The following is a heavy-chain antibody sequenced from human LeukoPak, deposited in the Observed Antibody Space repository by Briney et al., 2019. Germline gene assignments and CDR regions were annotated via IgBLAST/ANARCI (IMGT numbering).Heavy chain of an antibody. Sequence: GGSLRLSCAASRFTVSSNYMSWVSQAPGKGLEWVSVIYSGGSTYYADSVKGRFTISRDNSKNTLYLQMNSLRAEDTAVYYCARVRGRQFDYWGQGTLVTVSS. CDR1: RFTVSSNY. CDR2: IYSGGST. CDR3: ARVRGRQFDY. J-gene: IGHJ4*02. V-gene: IGHV3-53*01. D-gene: IGHD3-10*01.